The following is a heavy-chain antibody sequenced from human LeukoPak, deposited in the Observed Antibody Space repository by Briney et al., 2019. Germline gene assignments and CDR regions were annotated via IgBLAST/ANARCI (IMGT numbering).Heavy chain of an antibody. CDR1: GYTFTSYY. CDR3: ARVSWFGELFNYFDY. D-gene: IGHD3-10*01. Sequence: ASVKVSCKASGYTFTSYYMHWVRQAPGQGLEWMGIINPSGGSTSYAQKFQGRVTMTRDTSTSTVYMELSSLRSEDTAVHYCARVSWFGELFNYFDYWGQGTLVTVSS. CDR2: INPSGGST. V-gene: IGHV1-46*01. J-gene: IGHJ4*02.